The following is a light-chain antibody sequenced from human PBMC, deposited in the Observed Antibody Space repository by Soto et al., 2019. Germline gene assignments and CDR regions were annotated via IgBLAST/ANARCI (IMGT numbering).Light chain of an antibody. CDR3: SSYADNAVV. Sequence: QSVLTQPPSASGSPGQSVTISCTGTSSDVGGYNYVSWYQQHPGKAPKLIMSEVSKRPSGVPDRFSGSKSGNTASLTVSGLQAEDEADYYCSSYADNAVVFGGGTKLTVL. V-gene: IGLV2-8*01. CDR2: EVS. J-gene: IGLJ2*01. CDR1: SSDVGGYNY.